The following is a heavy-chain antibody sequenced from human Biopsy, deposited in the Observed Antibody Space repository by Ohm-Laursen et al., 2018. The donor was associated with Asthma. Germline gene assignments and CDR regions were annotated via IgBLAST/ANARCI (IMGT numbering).Heavy chain of an antibody. CDR3: ARTFHFWSPYHAEHYQL. CDR2: IKHDGSEK. V-gene: IGHV3-7*01. Sequence: SFRLSCAAFGFTFGDYWMSWARQVPGKGLEWVANIKHDGSEKNHVDSLKGRFTISRDNAKNSLYLQMNSLRAEDTAVYYCARTFHFWSPYHAEHYQLWGQGTLVTVSS. J-gene: IGHJ1*01. CDR1: GFTFGDYW. D-gene: IGHD3-3*02.